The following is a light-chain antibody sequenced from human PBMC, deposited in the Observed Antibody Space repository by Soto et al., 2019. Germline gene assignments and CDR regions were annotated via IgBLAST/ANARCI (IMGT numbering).Light chain of an antibody. CDR3: QQRGNWHPPIS. V-gene: IGKV3-11*01. J-gene: IGKJ5*01. Sequence: EIVLTQSPATLSLSPGERATLSCRASQSISYSLAWYQQKPGQAPRLLIHDASSRVTGVPARFSGSGSETDFTLTISSLQPEDFAVYDCQQRGNWHPPISFGQGTRLEIK. CDR1: QSISYS. CDR2: DAS.